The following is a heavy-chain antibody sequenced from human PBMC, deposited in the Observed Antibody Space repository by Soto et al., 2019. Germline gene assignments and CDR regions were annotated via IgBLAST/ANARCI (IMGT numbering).Heavy chain of an antibody. CDR3: AKGRGGSGSLTPRVDF. CDR1: GFTFNNYA. CDR2: ISGGGDTT. V-gene: IGHV3-23*01. D-gene: IGHD3-10*01. Sequence: EVQLLESGGGLVQPGGSLRLSCAASGFTFNNYAMTWVRQAPGKGLEWVSAISGGGDTTSYADSVKGRFTVSRDGSRNTRYLQMTSLNAEDTALYYCAKGRGGSGSLTPRVDFWGQGTLVTVSS. J-gene: IGHJ4*02.